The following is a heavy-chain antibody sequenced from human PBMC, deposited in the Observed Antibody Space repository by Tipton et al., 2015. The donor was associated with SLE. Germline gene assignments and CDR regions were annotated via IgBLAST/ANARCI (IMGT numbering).Heavy chain of an antibody. CDR3: ARDDPSYWYFDL. J-gene: IGHJ2*01. Sequence: SLRLSCAASGFTFSGYTMSWVRQAPGKGLVWVSRIKSDGSSTSYADSVKGRFTISRDNAKNTLYLQMNSLRAEDTAVYYCARDDPSYWYFDLWGRGTLVTVSS. D-gene: IGHD6-6*01. CDR2: IKSDGSST. CDR1: GFTFSGYT. V-gene: IGHV3-74*01.